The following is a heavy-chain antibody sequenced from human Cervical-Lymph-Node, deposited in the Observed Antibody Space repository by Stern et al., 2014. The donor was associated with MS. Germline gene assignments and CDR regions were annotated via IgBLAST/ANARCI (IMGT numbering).Heavy chain of an antibody. CDR2: INPNNGGT. D-gene: IGHD1-1*01. CDR1: GYTFTDYY. V-gene: IGHV1-2*04. J-gene: IGHJ6*02. Sequence: QVQLVQSGAEVKNPGASVKVSCKASGYTFTDYYMQWMRQAPGQGLEWMGWINPNNGGTKPAQKFQGWVTMTRDTSTSTAYMELSRLRSDDTAIYYCARASTTANNYYDGVDVWGQGTTVTVTS. CDR3: ARASTTANNYYDGVDV.